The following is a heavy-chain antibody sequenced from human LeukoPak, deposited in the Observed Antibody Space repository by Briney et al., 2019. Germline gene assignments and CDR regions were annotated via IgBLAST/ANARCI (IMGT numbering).Heavy chain of an antibody. CDR2: IYHGGST. D-gene: IGHD6-19*01. V-gene: IGHV4-34*01. CDR3: ARRRTAYSSGWRRDFDY. CDR1: GGSFSGYY. Sequence: SETLSLTCAVYGGSFSGYYWSWIRQPPGKGLEWIGEIYHGGSTNYNSSLKSRVTISVDTSKNQFSLKLSSVTAADTAVYYCARRRTAYSSGWRRDFDYWGQGTLVTVSS. J-gene: IGHJ4*02.